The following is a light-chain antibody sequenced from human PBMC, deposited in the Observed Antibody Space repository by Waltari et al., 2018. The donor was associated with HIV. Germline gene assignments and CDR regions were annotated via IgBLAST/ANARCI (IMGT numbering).Light chain of an antibody. CDR3: QAWDSSTVV. CDR2: QDT. Sequence: SYELTQLPSVSVSPGQTASITCSGDKLGDKYACWYQQKPGQSPVVVIYQDTKRPSGIPERFSGSNSGNTATLTISGTQAMDEADYYCQAWDSSTVVFGGGTKLTVL. J-gene: IGLJ2*01. V-gene: IGLV3-1*01. CDR1: KLGDKY.